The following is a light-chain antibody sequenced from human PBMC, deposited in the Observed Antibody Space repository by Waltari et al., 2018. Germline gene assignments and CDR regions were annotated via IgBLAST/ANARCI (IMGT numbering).Light chain of an antibody. CDR2: DVI. CDR1: SSDVGGHNY. CDR3: SSYTSTSARYL. Sequence: QSALTQPASVSGSPGQSITISCTGTSSDVGGHNYVSWYQQHPGKAPRLMLYDVITRPSGVFTRFSGSKSGNTASLTISGLQAEDEADYYCSSYTSTSARYLFGTGTKVTVL. V-gene: IGLV2-14*03. J-gene: IGLJ1*01.